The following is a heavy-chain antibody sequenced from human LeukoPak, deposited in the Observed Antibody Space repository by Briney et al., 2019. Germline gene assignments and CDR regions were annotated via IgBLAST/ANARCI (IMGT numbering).Heavy chain of an antibody. V-gene: IGHV3-30*02. CDR1: GFTFSSFG. Sequence: GGSLRLSCAVAGFTFSSFGMRWVRQAEGKGLGWVAFIRYDGSNKYYADSVKGRITISRENSKNSLYLQMNSLRAEDTAVYYCARVYYYDSSGYLNPFDYWGQGTLVTVSS. D-gene: IGHD3-22*01. CDR2: IRYDGSNK. J-gene: IGHJ4*02. CDR3: ARVYYYDSSGYLNPFDY.